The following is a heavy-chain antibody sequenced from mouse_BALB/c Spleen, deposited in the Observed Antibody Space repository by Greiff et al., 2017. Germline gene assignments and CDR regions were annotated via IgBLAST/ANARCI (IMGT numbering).Heavy chain of an antibody. J-gene: IGHJ3*01. CDR2: INPSNGGT. Sequence: VQLQQSGAELVKPGASVKLSCKASGYTFTSYYMYWVKQRPGQGLEWIGEINPSNGGTNFNEKFKSKATLTVDKSSSTAYMQLSSLTSEDSAVYYCTRGGPLAYWGQGTLVTVSA. V-gene: IGHV1S81*02. CDR3: TRGGPLAY. CDR1: GYTFTSYY.